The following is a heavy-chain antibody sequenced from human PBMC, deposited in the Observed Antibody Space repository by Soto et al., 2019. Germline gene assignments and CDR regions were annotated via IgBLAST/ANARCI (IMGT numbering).Heavy chain of an antibody. CDR3: AKLGSSTWSPHYYFDY. CDR2: ITGSGSDT. V-gene: IGHV3-23*01. CDR1: GFTFDNYA. Sequence: GGSLRLSCAASGFTFDNYAMVWVRQAPGKGLEWVSAITGSGSDTYYLDSVKGRFTISRDNSKNTLYLQMNSLRAEDTAICYCAKLGSSTWSPHYYFDYWGQGTLVTVSS. D-gene: IGHD2-2*01. J-gene: IGHJ4*02.